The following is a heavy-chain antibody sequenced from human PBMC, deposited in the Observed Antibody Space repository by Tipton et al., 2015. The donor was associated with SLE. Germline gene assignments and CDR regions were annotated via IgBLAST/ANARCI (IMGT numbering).Heavy chain of an antibody. V-gene: IGHV3-30*02. D-gene: IGHD2-15*01. CDR3: ARVSPPLYCSGGSCSYYFDY. Sequence: SLRLSCAASGFTFSSYGMHWVRQAPGKGLEWVAFIRYDGSNKYYADSVKGRFTISRDNSKNTLYLQMNSLRAEDTAVYYCARVSPPLYCSGGSCSYYFDYWGQGTLVTVSS. CDR2: IRYDGSNK. CDR1: GFTFSSYG. J-gene: IGHJ4*02.